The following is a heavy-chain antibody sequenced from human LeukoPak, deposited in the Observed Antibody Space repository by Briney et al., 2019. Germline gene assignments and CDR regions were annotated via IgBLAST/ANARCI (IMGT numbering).Heavy chain of an antibody. CDR2: INHSGST. V-gene: IGHV4-34*01. J-gene: IGHJ4*02. Sequence: KPSETLSLTCAVYGGSFSGYYLSWIRQPPGKGLEWIGEINHSGSTNYNPSLKSRVTISVDTSKNQFSLKLSSVTAADTAVYYCARGPYYSSSLGVAKFRGPWLDYWGQGTLVTVSS. CDR1: GGSFSGYY. CDR3: ARGPYYSSSLGVAKFRGPWLDY. D-gene: IGHD6-13*01.